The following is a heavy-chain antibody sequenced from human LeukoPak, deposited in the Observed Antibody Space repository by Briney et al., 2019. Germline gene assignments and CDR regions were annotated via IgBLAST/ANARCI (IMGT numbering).Heavy chain of an antibody. CDR1: GFTFSSYA. J-gene: IGHJ3*02. CDR2: ISYDGSNK. D-gene: IGHD4-17*01. Sequence: PGGSLRLSCAASGFTFSSYAMHWVRQAPGKGLEWVAVISYDGSNKYYADSVKGRFTISRDNSKNTLYLQMNSLRAEDTAVYYCARVPGDGDYGAAFDIWGQGTMVTVSS. CDR3: ARVPGDGDYGAAFDI. V-gene: IGHV3-30*04.